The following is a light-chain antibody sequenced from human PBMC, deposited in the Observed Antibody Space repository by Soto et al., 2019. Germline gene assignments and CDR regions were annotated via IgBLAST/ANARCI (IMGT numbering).Light chain of an antibody. CDR1: QSVGSD. CDR2: GAS. Sequence: TLTPASRSEIQGERPTLSCRASQSVGSDLAWYQQKPGQAPPLLIYGASTSATGTPPRFSGSGSGTEFTLTIISRQPADFLVYYCPHHAKWRMTFGQGTKVDI. CDR3: PHHAKWRMT. V-gene: IGKV3-15*01. J-gene: IGKJ1*01.